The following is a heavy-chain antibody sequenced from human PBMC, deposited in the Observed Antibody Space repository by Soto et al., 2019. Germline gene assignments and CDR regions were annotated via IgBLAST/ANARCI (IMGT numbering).Heavy chain of an antibody. CDR2: IKTNTVGGTT. J-gene: IGHJ4*02. CDR1: GFPFSNIW. D-gene: IGHD6-19*01. V-gene: IGHV3-15*01. Sequence: EVPLVESGGGLVKPGGSLRLSCAASGFPFSNIWMSWVRQAPGKGLEWVGRIKTNTVGGTTDYAAPLKGRFLISRDDSKNTLYLQMNTLKTEDTAVYYCTALWYYTESSGFWGQGTLVTVSS. CDR3: TALWYYTESSGF.